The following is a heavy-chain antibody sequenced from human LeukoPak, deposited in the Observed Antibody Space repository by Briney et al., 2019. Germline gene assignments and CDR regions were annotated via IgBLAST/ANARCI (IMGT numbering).Heavy chain of an antibody. J-gene: IGHJ4*02. CDR1: GFTVSSNY. V-gene: IGHV3-53*01. Sequence: GGSLRLSCAASGFTVSSNYMSWVRQAPGKGLEWVSVIYSGGSTNYADSVKGRFTISRDNSKNTLYLQMNSLRADDTAVYYCAKDRSDSSNWYLGDYWGQGTLVTVSS. D-gene: IGHD6-13*01. CDR3: AKDRSDSSNWYLGDY. CDR2: IYSGGST.